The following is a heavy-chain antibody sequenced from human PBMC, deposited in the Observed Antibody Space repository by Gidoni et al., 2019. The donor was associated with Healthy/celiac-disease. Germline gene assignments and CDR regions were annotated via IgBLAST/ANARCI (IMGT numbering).Heavy chain of an antibody. J-gene: IGHJ4*02. CDR1: GYTFTSYY. CDR2: INPSGGST. V-gene: IGHV1-46*01. D-gene: IGHD3-22*01. Sequence: QVQLVQSGAEVKKPGASVKVSCKASGYTFTSYYMHWVRQAPGQGLEWMGIINPSGGSTSYAQKFQGRVTMTRDTSTSTVYMELSSLRSEDTAVYYCARDSPMDDSSGYYYGFDYWGQGTLVTVSS. CDR3: ARDSPMDDSSGYYYGFDY.